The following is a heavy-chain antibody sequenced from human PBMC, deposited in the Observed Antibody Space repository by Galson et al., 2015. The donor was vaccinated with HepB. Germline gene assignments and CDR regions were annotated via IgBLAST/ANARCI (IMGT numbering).Heavy chain of an antibody. J-gene: IGHJ4*02. CDR3: ATFHDYGDYELGFPRDY. D-gene: IGHD4-17*01. CDR2: IIPIFGTA. CDR1: GDTFNSYA. V-gene: IGHV1-69*13. Sequence: SVKVSCKASGDTFNSYAISWVRQAPGQGLEWMGGIIPIFGTANYAQKFQGRVTITADESTSTAYMELSSLRSEDTAVYYCATFHDYGDYELGFPRDYWGQRTLVTVSS.